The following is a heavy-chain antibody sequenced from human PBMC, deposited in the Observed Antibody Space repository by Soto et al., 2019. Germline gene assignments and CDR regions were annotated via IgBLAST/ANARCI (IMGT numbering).Heavy chain of an antibody. CDR1: GFTFSSYW. V-gene: IGHV3-7*01. CDR3: ASEAQHYGGVRYYLSVDY. CDR2: IKQDGSEK. J-gene: IGHJ4*02. D-gene: IGHD2-15*01. Sequence: GGSLRLSCAASGFTFSSYWMSWVRQAPGKGLEWVANIKQDGSEKYYVDSVKGRFTISRDNAKNSLYLQMNSLRDEDTAVYYCASEAQHYGGVRYYLSVDYWGQGTLVTVSS.